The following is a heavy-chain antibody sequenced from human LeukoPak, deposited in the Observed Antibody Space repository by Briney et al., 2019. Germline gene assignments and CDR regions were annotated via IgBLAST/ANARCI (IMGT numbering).Heavy chain of an antibody. V-gene: IGHV1-69*13. CDR2: IIPIFGTA. CDR3: ARASSSSSWVLPYDY. D-gene: IGHD6-13*01. CDR1: GGTFISYA. Sequence: SVKVSCKASGGTFISYAISWVRQAPGQGLEWMGGIIPIFGTANYAQKFQGRVTITADESTGTAYMELSSLRSEDTAVYYCARASSSSSWVLPYDYWGQGTLVTVSS. J-gene: IGHJ4*02.